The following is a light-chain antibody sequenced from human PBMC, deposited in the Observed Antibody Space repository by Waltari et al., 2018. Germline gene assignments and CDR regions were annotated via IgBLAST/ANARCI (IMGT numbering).Light chain of an antibody. V-gene: IGKV3-20*01. CDR2: GPS. Sequence: EFVLTQSPGTLSFSPGERATPSSRASQSVSSSYLAWYQQKPGQAPSLLIYGPSSRATGVPDRFSGSASGTDFTLTISRLEPEDCAVYYCQQYGNSVVTFGQGTKVEIK. CDR3: QQYGNSVVT. J-gene: IGKJ1*01. CDR1: QSVSSSY.